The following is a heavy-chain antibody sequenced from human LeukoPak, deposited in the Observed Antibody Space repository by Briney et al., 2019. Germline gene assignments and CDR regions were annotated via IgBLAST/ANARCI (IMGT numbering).Heavy chain of an antibody. Sequence: AGGSLRLSCAASGFSISNNYMSWVRQTPGKGLEWISIVYGGGSTYYADSVRGRFTISRDNSKNTLFLQMNSLRAEDTAVYYCATQPRIGYCSGGSCSLDYWGQGTLVTVSS. V-gene: IGHV3-53*01. CDR2: VYGGGST. D-gene: IGHD2-15*01. CDR3: ATQPRIGYCSGGSCSLDY. CDR1: GFSISNNY. J-gene: IGHJ4*02.